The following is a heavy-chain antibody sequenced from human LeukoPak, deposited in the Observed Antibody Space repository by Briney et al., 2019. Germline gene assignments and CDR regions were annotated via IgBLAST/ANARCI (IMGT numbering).Heavy chain of an antibody. CDR2: IVPIFGTA. D-gene: IGHD2-15*01. Sequence: SVKVSCKASGGTFSSYAISWVRQAPGQGLEWMGGIVPIFGTANYAQKFQGRVTITADESTSTAYMELSSLRSEDTAVYYCARASGGARTHYYYGMDVWGKGTTVTVSS. CDR3: ARASGGARTHYYYGMDV. CDR1: GGTFSSYA. V-gene: IGHV1-69*13. J-gene: IGHJ6*04.